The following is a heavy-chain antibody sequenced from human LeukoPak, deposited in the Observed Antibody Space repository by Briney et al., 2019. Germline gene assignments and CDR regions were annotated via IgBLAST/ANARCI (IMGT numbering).Heavy chain of an antibody. J-gene: IGHJ4*02. CDR3: AGDLYYDSSGFDY. V-gene: IGHV4-61*02. D-gene: IGHD3-22*01. CDR2: IYTSGST. CDR1: GGSISSGSYY. Sequence: SQTLSLTCTVSGGSISSGSYYWSWIRQPAGKGLEWIGRIYTSGSTNYNPSLKSRVTMSVDTSKNQFSLKLSSVTAADTAVYYCAGDLYYDSSGFDYWGQGTLVTVSS.